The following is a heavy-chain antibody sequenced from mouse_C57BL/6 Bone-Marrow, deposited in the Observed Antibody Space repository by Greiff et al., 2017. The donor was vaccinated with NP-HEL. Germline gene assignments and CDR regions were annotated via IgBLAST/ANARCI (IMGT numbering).Heavy chain of an antibody. J-gene: IGHJ3*01. Sequence: EVKLQESGPGLVKPSQSLSLTCSVTGYSITSGYYWNWIRQFPGNKLEWMGYIRYDGSNNYNPSLKNRISITRDTSKNQFFLKLNSVTTEDTATYYCARGGTTVVAPFAYWGQGTLVTVSA. CDR2: IRYDGSN. V-gene: IGHV3-6*01. CDR1: GYSITSGYY. CDR3: ARGGTTVVAPFAY. D-gene: IGHD1-1*01.